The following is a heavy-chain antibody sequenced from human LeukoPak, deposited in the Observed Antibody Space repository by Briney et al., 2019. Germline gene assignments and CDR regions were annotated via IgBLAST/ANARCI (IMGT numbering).Heavy chain of an antibody. CDR1: GYTFTSYY. J-gene: IGHJ6*02. V-gene: IGHV1-46*01. CDR3: ARDYGLTAPYYYGMDV. Sequence: EASVKVSCKASGYTFTSYYMHWVRQAPGQGLEWMGIINPSGGSTSYAQKFQGRVTMTRDTSTSTVYMELSSLRSEDTAVYYCARDYGLTAPYYYGMDVWGQGTTVTVSS. D-gene: IGHD2-21*02. CDR2: INPSGGST.